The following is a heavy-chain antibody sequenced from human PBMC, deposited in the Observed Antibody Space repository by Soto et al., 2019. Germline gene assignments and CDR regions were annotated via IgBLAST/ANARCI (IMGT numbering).Heavy chain of an antibody. CDR2: MNPNSGNT. J-gene: IGHJ4*02. CDR1: GYTFTSYD. Sequence: ASVKVSCKASGYTFTSYDINWVRQATGQGLEWMGWMNPNSGNTGYAQKFQGRVTMTRNTSISTAYMELSSLRSEDTAVYDCARGITIFGVVPGWGQGTLVTVSS. V-gene: IGHV1-8*01. D-gene: IGHD3-3*01. CDR3: ARGITIFGVVPG.